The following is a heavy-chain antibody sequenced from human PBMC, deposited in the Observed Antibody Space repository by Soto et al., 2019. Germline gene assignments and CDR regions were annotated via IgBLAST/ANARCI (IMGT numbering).Heavy chain of an antibody. D-gene: IGHD3-16*02. CDR1: GFTFSDYY. V-gene: IGHV3-11*01. CDR3: ARDHSRDYVWGSYRPYYYYYGMDV. J-gene: IGHJ6*02. CDR2: ISSSGSTI. Sequence: QVQLVESGGGLVKPGGSLRLSCAASGFTFSDYYMSWIRQAPGKGLEWVSYISSSGSTIYYADSVKGRFTISRDNAKNSLYLQMNSLRAEDTAVYYCARDHSRDYVWGSYRPYYYYYGMDVWGQGTTVTVSS.